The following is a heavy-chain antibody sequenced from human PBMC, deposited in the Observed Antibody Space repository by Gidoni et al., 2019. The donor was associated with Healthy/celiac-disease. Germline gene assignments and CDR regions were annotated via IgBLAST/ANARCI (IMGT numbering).Heavy chain of an antibody. CDR2: ISGSGCST. V-gene: IGHV3-23*01. D-gene: IGHD6-6*01. CDR3: AKERRQLVRDYFDY. Sequence: EVQLLESGGGLVQPGGSLRLSCAASGFPFSSYAMSWVRQAPWKGLEWASAISGSGCSTYYADSVKGRFTISRDNSKNTLYLQMNSLRAEDTAVYYCAKERRQLVRDYFDYWGQGTLVTVSS. CDR1: GFPFSSYA. J-gene: IGHJ4*02.